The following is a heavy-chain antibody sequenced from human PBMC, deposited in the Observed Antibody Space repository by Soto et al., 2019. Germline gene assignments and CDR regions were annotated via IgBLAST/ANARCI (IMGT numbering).Heavy chain of an antibody. J-gene: IGHJ6*02. CDR3: VRGQSSSAWVYFSYGMDV. D-gene: IGHD6-6*01. CDR1: GFTFSNYW. V-gene: IGHV3-74*01. Sequence: EVQVVESGGDLVQPGGSLRLSCAASGFTFSNYWMHWVRRVPGKGLVWVSRIDTEGRITDNADSVQGRFTISRDNAKNTLYLQMNSLRVEDTAVYYCVRGQSSSAWVYFSYGMDVWGQGTTVTVSS. CDR2: IDTEGRIT.